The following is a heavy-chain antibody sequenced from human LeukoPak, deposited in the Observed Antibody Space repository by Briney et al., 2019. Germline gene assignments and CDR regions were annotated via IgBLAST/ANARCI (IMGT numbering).Heavy chain of an antibody. J-gene: IGHJ6*02. CDR2: IIPIFGTA. V-gene: IGHV1-69*01. Sequence: ASVKVSCKASGGTFSSYAISWVRQAPGQGLEWMGGIIPIFGTANYAQKFQGRVTITADESTSTAYMELSSLRSEDTAVYYCARALEMVTSTAYYYYYGMDVWGQGTTVTVSS. D-gene: IGHD5-24*01. CDR1: GGTFSSYA. CDR3: ARALEMVTSTAYYYYYGMDV.